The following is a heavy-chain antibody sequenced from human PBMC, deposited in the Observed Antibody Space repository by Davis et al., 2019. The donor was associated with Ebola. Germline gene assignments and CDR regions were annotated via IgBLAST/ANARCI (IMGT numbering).Heavy chain of an antibody. CDR2: IIPILGIA. CDR1: GGTFSSYA. V-gene: IGHV1-69*04. D-gene: IGHD2-15*01. Sequence: SVKVSCKASGGTFSSYAISWVRQAPGQGLEWMGRIIPILGIANYAQKFQGRVTITRDTSASTAYMDPSSLRSEDTAVYYCARVLGYCSGGSCYENLDYWGQGTLVTVSS. J-gene: IGHJ4*02. CDR3: ARVLGYCSGGSCYENLDY.